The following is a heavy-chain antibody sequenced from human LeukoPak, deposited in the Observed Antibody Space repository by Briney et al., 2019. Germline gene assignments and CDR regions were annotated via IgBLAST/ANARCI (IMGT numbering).Heavy chain of an antibody. D-gene: IGHD3-16*01. CDR2: TYYRSKWYT. J-gene: IGHJ3*02. CDR3: ASSSPRGSDAFDI. V-gene: IGHV6-1*01. CDR1: GDSVSSNSAA. Sequence: TSQTLSLTCAISGDSVSSNSAAWNWIRQSPSRGLEWLGRTYYRSKWYTDYAVSVSSRITINPDASKNQFSLQLNSVTPEDTAVYYCASSSPRGSDAFDIWGQGTMVTVSS.